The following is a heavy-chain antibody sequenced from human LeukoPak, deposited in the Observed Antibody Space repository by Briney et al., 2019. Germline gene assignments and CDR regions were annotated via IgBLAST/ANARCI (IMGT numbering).Heavy chain of an antibody. Sequence: PGGSLRLSCAASGFTFSSYSMNWVRQAPGKGLEWVSYISSSSSTIYYADSVNGRFTISRDNSKNTLYLQINSLRAEDTAVYYCAKDPEQWHPGYFDYWGQGTLVTVSS. CDR1: GFTFSSYS. V-gene: IGHV3-48*01. CDR3: AKDPEQWHPGYFDY. D-gene: IGHD6-19*01. J-gene: IGHJ4*02. CDR2: ISSSSSTI.